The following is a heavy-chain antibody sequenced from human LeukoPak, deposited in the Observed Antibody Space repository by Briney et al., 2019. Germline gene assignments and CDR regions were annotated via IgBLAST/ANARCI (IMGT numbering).Heavy chain of an antibody. CDR1: GFTFSSYS. V-gene: IGHV3-21*01. J-gene: IGHJ6*04. D-gene: IGHD6-19*01. CDR3: ARDLGGIAVAGTKMDV. Sequence: GGSLRLSCAASGFTFSSYSMNWVRQAPGKGLEWVSSISSSSSYIYYADLVKGRFTISRDNAKNSPYLQMNSLRAEDTAVYYCARDLGGIAVAGTKMDVWGKGTTVTVSS. CDR2: ISSSSSYI.